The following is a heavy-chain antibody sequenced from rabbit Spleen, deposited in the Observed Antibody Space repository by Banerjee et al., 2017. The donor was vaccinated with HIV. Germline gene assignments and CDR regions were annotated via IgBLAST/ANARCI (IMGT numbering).Heavy chain of an antibody. CDR1: GFSFSYTAV. CDR2: INTSHGDT. Sequence: QEQLEESGGGLVKPEGSLTLTCKASGFSFSYTAVMCWVRQAPGKGLEWIACINTSHGDTVYANWAKGRFTISKTSSTTMTLQMTSMTAADTATYFCARDVPDIIGWNFGFWGPGTLVTVS. V-gene: IGHV1S45*01. J-gene: IGHJ3*01. CDR3: ARDVPDIIGWNFGF. D-gene: IGHD1-1*01.